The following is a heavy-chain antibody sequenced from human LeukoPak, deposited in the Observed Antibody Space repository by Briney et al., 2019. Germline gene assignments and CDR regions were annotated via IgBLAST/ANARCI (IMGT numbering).Heavy chain of an antibody. D-gene: IGHD6-19*01. CDR1: GGSISSGSYY. Sequence: SETLSLTCTVSGGSISSGSYYWSWIRQPAGKGLEWIGRIYTSGSTNYNPSLKSRVTISVDTSKNQFSLKLSSVTAADTAVYYCARDRGYSSPFDYWGQGTLVTVSS. J-gene: IGHJ4*02. CDR3: ARDRGYSSPFDY. CDR2: IYTSGST. V-gene: IGHV4-61*02.